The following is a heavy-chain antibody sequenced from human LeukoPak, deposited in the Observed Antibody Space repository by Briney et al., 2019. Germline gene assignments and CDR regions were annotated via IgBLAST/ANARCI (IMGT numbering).Heavy chain of an antibody. CDR1: GGSISSSGYY. CDR3: MRGGIGYDSDY. CDR2: IRHNGNT. J-gene: IGHJ4*02. V-gene: IGHV4-30-2*01. Sequence: SSETLSLTCTVSGGSISSSGYYCSWIRQPPGKGLEWVGYIRHNGNTYYNPSLNSRVTISADRSKNQFSLNLSSVTAADTAVYYCMRGGIGYDSDYWGQGTLVTVSS. D-gene: IGHD5-12*01.